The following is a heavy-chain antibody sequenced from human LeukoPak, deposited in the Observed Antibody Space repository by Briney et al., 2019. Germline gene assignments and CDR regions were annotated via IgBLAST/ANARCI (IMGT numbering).Heavy chain of an antibody. Sequence: SQTLSLTCTVSGGSISSGGYYWSWIRQHPGKGLEWIGYIYYSGSTYYNPSLKSRVTISVDTSKNQFSLKLSSVTAADTAVYYCAREIRLSRTSYFDYWGQGTLVTVSS. D-gene: IGHD2/OR15-2a*01. CDR3: AREIRLSRTSYFDY. CDR2: IYYSGST. CDR1: GGSISSGGYY. V-gene: IGHV4-31*03. J-gene: IGHJ4*02.